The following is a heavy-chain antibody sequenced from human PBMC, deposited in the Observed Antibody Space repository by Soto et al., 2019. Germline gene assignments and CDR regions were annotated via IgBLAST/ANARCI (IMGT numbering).Heavy chain of an antibody. V-gene: IGHV1-46*01. Sequence: GASVKVSCKASGYRFTSYHMHWVRQAPGQGLEWMGIINPSGGSTKYAQKFLDRVTMTRDTSTSTVYMDLSSLKSEDTAVYYCARGDSTDCSNGVCSFFYNHDMDVWGQGTTVTVSS. CDR3: ARGDSTDCSNGVCSFFYNHDMDV. D-gene: IGHD2-8*01. CDR2: INPSGGST. J-gene: IGHJ6*02. CDR1: GYRFTSYH.